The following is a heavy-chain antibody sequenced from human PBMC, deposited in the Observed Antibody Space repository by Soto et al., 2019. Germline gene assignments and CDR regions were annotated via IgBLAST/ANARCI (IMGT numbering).Heavy chain of an antibody. CDR1: GGTFSSYA. CDR3: ASLTDYYDSSD. Sequence: ASVKVSCKASGGTFSSYAISWVRQAPGQGLEWMGGIIPIFGTANYAQKFQGRVTITADESTSTAYMELSSLRSEDTAVYYCASLTDYYDSSDWGQGTLVTVSS. CDR2: IIPIFGTA. V-gene: IGHV1-69*13. D-gene: IGHD3-22*01. J-gene: IGHJ4*02.